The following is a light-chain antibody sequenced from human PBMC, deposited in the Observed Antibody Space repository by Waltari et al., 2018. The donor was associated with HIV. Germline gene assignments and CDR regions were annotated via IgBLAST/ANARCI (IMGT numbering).Light chain of an antibody. CDR3: CSYAGTITPYV. CDR1: NSNVGRYNL. CDR2: EDS. J-gene: IGLJ1*01. Sequence: SALTQPASVSGSPGQSITISCTGTNSNVGRYNLVSWYQQHPGKAPKLMIYEDSKRPSGISNRFSGSKSGNTASLTISGLQAEDEAEYFCCSYAGTITPYVFGIGTKVTVL. V-gene: IGLV2-23*01.